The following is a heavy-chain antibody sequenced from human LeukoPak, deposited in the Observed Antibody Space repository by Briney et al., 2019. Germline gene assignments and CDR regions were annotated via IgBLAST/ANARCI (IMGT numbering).Heavy chain of an antibody. CDR3: AREPDPYYYGSGGWFDP. Sequence: PSETLSLTCTVSGGSISSSTYYWGWIRQPPGKGLEWIGSIYYSGTTYYNPSLNSRVTISVDTSKNQFSLKLSSVTAADTAVYYCAREPDPYYYGSGGWFDPWGQGTLVTVSS. CDR2: IYYSGTT. D-gene: IGHD3-10*01. J-gene: IGHJ5*02. CDR1: GGSISSSTYY. V-gene: IGHV4-39*07.